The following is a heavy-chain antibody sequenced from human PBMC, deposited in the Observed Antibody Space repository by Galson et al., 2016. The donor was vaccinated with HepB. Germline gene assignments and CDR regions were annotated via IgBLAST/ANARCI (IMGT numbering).Heavy chain of an antibody. CDR3: ARIARGSSYTLGYFDL. J-gene: IGHJ2*01. D-gene: IGHD6-13*01. Sequence: SLRLSCAASGFIFSPYGMHWVRQSPGKGLESVAFICFDGSKNYYADSVQGRVSISSDNSKNMVFLQIDNLRAGDTAVYYCARIARGSSYTLGYFDLWGRGTLVTVSS. CDR2: ICFDGSKN. V-gene: IGHV3-33*01. CDR1: GFIFSPYG.